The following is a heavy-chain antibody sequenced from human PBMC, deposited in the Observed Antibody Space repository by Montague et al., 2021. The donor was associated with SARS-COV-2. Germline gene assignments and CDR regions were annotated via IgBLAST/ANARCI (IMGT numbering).Heavy chain of an antibody. CDR2: SYYSGST. Sequence: TLSLTCTVSRGSISSGGNYWSWIRQHPVKGLEWIGYSYYSGSTYYNLSLKSRVSISVDTSKNQFSLKLSSVTAADTAVYYCARGRRYSSTWYGAFDPWGQGMQVTVSS. V-gene: IGHV4-31*03. CDR3: ARGRRYSSTWYGAFDP. D-gene: IGHD6-13*01. CDR1: RGSISSGGNY. J-gene: IGHJ5*02.